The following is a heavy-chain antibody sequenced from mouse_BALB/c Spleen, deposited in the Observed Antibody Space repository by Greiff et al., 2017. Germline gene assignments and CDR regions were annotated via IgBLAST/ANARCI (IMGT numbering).Heavy chain of an antibody. CDR1: GYTFTDYA. Sequence: QVQLQQSGAELVRPGVSVKISCKGSGYTFTDYAMHWVKQSHAKSLEWIGVISTYYGDASYNQKFKGKATMTVDKSSSTAYMELARLTSEYSAIYYCARCYYGNYFYWYFDVWGAGTTVTVSS. V-gene: IGHV1S137*01. CDR2: ISTYYGDA. CDR3: ARCYYGNYFYWYFDV. J-gene: IGHJ1*01. D-gene: IGHD2-1*01.